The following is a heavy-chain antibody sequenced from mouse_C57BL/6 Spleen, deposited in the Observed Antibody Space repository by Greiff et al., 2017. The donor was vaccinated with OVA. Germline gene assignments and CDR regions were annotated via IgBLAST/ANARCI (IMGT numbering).Heavy chain of an antibody. D-gene: IGHD1-1*01. V-gene: IGHV3-6*01. CDR1: GYSITSGYY. CDR2: ISYDGSN. Sequence: EVKLQQSGPGLVKPSQSLSLTCSVPGYSITSGYYWNWIRQFPGNKLEWMGYISYDGSNNYNPSLKNRISITRDTSKNQFFLKLNSVTTEDTATYYCARDGDTTVVMDYWGQGTSVTVSS. CDR3: ARDGDTTVVMDY. J-gene: IGHJ4*01.